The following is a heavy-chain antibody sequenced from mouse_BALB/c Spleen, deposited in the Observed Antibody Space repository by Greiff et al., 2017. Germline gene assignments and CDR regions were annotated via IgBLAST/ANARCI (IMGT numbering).Heavy chain of an antibody. D-gene: IGHD2-3*01. CDR2: ILPGSGST. V-gene: IGHV1-9*01. Sequence: VQLQQSGAELMKPGASVKISCKATGYTFSSYWIEWVKQRPGHGLEWIGEILPGSGSTNYNEKFKGKATFTADTSSNTAYMQLSSLTSEDSAVYYCARRGLLDYYAMDYWGQGTSVTVSS. CDR3: ARRGLLDYYAMDY. CDR1: GYTFSSYW. J-gene: IGHJ4*01.